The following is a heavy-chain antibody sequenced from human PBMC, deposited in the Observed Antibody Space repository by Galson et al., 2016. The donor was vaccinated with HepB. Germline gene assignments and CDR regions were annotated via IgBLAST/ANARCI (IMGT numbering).Heavy chain of an antibody. Sequence: LRLSCADSGFNFINSDMHWFRQAPAKRLEWVTAISGSGDTTYYADSVKGRFSISRDNSKNTLYLQMSSLTAEVTAVYYCAKWSDAAATYWGKRALSTVAT. J-gene: IGHJ4*02. V-gene: IGHV3-23*01. D-gene: IGHD6-25*01. CDR1: GFNFINSD. CDR2: ISGSGDTT. CDR3: AKWSDAAATY.